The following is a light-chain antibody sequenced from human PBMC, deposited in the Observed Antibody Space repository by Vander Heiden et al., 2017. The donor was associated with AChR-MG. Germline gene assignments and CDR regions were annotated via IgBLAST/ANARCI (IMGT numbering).Light chain of an antibody. V-gene: IGKV1-12*02. CDR1: EDLNTW. Sequence: DIQVTQSPAFVSASVGDRVTITCRASEDLNTWVAWYQQKPGKAPNLLIYGASILQTGVAPRFSGSGSGTDFNLTISSLQPEDFATYYCQQANSFPSTFGPGTTVAIK. J-gene: IGKJ3*01. CDR2: GAS. CDR3: QQANSFPST.